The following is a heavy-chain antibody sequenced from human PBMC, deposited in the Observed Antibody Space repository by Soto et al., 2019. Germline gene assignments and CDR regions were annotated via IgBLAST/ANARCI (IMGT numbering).Heavy chain of an antibody. V-gene: IGHV3-7*01. CDR3: ARVRRITMVKGIDP. D-gene: IGHD3-10*01. CDR1: GFTFSSYW. CDR2: IKQDGSEK. J-gene: IGHJ5*02. Sequence: GGSLRLSCAASGFTFSSYWMSWVRQAPWKGLEWVANIKQDGSEKYYVDSVKGRFTISRDNAKNSLYLQMNSLRAEDTAVYYCARVRRITMVKGIDPWGQGTLVTVSS.